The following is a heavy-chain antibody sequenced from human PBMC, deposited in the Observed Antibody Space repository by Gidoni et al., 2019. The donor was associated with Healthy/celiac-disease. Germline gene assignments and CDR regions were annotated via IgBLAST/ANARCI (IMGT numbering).Heavy chain of an antibody. CDR2: ISSSSSYI. V-gene: IGHV3-21*01. D-gene: IGHD3-9*01. CDR3: ARDQARRYFDWDLSGHYGMDV. CDR1: GFTFSSYS. Sequence: EVQLVESGGGLVKPGGSLRLSCAASGFTFSSYSMNWVRQAPGKGLEWVSSISSSSSYIYYADSVKGRFTISRDNAKNSLYLQMNSLRAEDTAVYYCARDQARRYFDWDLSGHYGMDVWGQGTTITVSS. J-gene: IGHJ6*02.